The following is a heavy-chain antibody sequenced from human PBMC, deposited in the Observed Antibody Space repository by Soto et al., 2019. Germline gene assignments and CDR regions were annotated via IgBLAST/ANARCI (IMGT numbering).Heavy chain of an antibody. Sequence: SVKVSCKASGFTFPSSAVQWVRQARGQRLEWIGWIVLGSGNTNYAQKFQDRVTITRDMSTSTAYMELSSLRSEDTAVYYCAAGPVTIAGSYYYGMDVWGQGTTVTVSS. J-gene: IGHJ6*02. V-gene: IGHV1-58*01. CDR1: GFTFPSSA. D-gene: IGHD2-2*01. CDR3: AAGPVTIAGSYYYGMDV. CDR2: IVLGSGNT.